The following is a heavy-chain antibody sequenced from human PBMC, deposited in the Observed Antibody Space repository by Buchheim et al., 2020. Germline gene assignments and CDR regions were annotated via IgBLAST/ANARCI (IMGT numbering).Heavy chain of an antibody. CDR2: IYAGGDT. CDR1: GFTVSTDY. Sequence: EVQLVESGGGLVQPGGSLRLSCAASGFTVSTDYMSWVRQAPGKGLEWVSVIYAGGDTCYADSVKGRFTISRDNSKNTLYLQMSSLRAEDTAVYYCAGSSGGLCFDYWGQGTL. D-gene: IGHD3-10*01. J-gene: IGHJ4*02. V-gene: IGHV3-66*01. CDR3: AGSSGGLCFDY.